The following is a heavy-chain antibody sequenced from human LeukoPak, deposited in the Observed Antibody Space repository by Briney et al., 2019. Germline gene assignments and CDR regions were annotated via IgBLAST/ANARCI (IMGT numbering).Heavy chain of an antibody. Sequence: PGGSLRLSCAASGFTFSSHGLQWVRQAPGKGLEWVAFIRYDGGNKYYADSVKGRFTISGDNSKDTLFLQMNSLRPEDTAVYYCAKDQQRFLEWSPSDYWGQGTLVTVSS. J-gene: IGHJ4*02. CDR1: GFTFSSHG. CDR2: IRYDGGNK. CDR3: AKDQQRFLEWSPSDY. V-gene: IGHV3-30*02. D-gene: IGHD3-3*01.